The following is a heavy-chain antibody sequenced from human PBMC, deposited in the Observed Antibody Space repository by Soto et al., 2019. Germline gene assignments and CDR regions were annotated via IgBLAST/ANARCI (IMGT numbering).Heavy chain of an antibody. CDR1: NISISSGTSSSTTSY. Sequence: SVTLSLTCSLSNISISSGTSSSTTSYWSWIRQSPGKGLEWIGDIHNSGGANYNPSLKSRVTISVDTSENQFFLKLRSATAAGTAVYFCARRHYFYSDGSGIHNWFGTWGQG. V-gene: IGHV4-39*01. J-gene: IGHJ5*02. D-gene: IGHD3-22*01. CDR3: ARRHYFYSDGSGIHNWFGT. CDR2: IHNSGGA.